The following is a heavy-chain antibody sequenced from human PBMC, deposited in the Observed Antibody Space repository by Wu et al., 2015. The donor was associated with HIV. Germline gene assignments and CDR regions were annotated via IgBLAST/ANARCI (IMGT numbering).Heavy chain of an antibody. CDR3: ARDWQFQVTFGDFYMDI. CDR2: INPATGDT. Sequence: AQMAQSGTEVKKSGASLKISCMTAGYTFSAYYIHWVRQAPGQGLEWMGWINPATGDTKFVQTFQGRLAMTRDTTTDTVNLILASVKPNDTATYYCARDWQFQVTFGDFYMDIWGNGSTVIVS. D-gene: IGHD3-3*01. J-gene: IGHJ6*03. CDR1: GYTFSAYY. V-gene: IGHV1-2*02.